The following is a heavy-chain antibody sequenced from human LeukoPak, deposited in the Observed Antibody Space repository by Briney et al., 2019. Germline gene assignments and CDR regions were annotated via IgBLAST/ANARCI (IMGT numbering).Heavy chain of an antibody. V-gene: IGHV4-38-2*02. J-gene: IGHJ4*02. CDR3: VRVDNGGNYFDY. D-gene: IGHD4-23*01. CDR2: IYHSGCT. Sequence: SETLSLTCTVSGYSISSGYYWGWIRQPPGKGLEWIGSIYHSGCTYYNPSLKSRLTISADTSKNQFSLRLSSVTAADTAVYYCVRVDNGGNYFDYWGQGTLVTVSS. CDR1: GYSISSGYY.